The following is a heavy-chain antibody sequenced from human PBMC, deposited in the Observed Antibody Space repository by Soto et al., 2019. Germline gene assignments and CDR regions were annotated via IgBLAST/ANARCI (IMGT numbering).Heavy chain of an antibody. CDR2: TYYRSRWYN. CDR1: GDSVSSNSAA. Sequence: SQTLSLTCAISGDSVSSNSAAWNWIRQSPSRGLEWLGRTYYRSRWYNDYAVSVKSRITVNPDTSKNQFSLHLNSVTPEDTAVYYGAGTTSLQWYYMDVWDKGTRVTFPS. J-gene: IGHJ6*03. CDR3: AGTTSLQWYYMDV. D-gene: IGHD1-7*01. V-gene: IGHV6-1*01.